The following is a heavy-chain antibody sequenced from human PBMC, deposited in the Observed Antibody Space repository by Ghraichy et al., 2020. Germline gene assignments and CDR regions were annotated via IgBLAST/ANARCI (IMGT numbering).Heavy chain of an antibody. V-gene: IGHV4-61*01. D-gene: IGHD5-18*01. J-gene: IGHJ5*02. Sequence: SETLSLTCTVSGGSVSSGSYYWSWIRQPPGKGLEWIGYIYYSGSTNYNPSLKSRVTISVDTSKNQFSLKLSSVTAADTAVYYCAREIIADTAMVTGWFDPWGQGTLVTVSS. CDR1: GGSVSSGSYY. CDR3: AREIIADTAMVTGWFDP. CDR2: IYYSGST.